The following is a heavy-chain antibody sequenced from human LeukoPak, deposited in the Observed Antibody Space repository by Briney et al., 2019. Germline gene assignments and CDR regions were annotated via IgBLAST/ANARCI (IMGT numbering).Heavy chain of an antibody. V-gene: IGHV1-24*01. CDR3: ATAYSNYAAYYMDV. D-gene: IGHD4-11*01. J-gene: IGHJ6*03. CDR1: GYTLTELS. Sequence: ASVKVSCKVSGYTLTELSMHWVRQAPGKGLEWMGGFDPEDGETIHAQKFQGRVTMTEDTSTDTAYMELSSLRSEDTAVYYCATAYSNYAAYYMDVWGKGTTVTVSS. CDR2: FDPEDGET.